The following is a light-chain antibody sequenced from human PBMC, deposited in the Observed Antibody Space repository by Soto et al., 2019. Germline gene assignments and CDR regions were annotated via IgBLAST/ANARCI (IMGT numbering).Light chain of an antibody. CDR1: NIGSKS. V-gene: IGLV3-21*04. Sequence: SYDLTQPPSVSVAPGKTARITCGGNNIGSKSVHWYQQKPDQAPVLVIYYDSDRPSGIPERFSGSNSGNTATLTISRVEAGDEADYYCQVWDSSSDHYVFGTGTKLTVL. CDR3: QVWDSSSDHYV. J-gene: IGLJ1*01. CDR2: YDS.